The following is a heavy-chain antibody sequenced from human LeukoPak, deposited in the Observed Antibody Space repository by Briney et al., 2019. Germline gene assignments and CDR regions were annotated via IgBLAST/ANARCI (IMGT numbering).Heavy chain of an antibody. D-gene: IGHD3-22*01. CDR1: GGSFSGYY. CDR2: INHSGST. V-gene: IGHV4-34*01. CDR3: ARHGYLSAN. J-gene: IGHJ4*02. Sequence: SETLSLTCAVYGGSFSGYYWSWIRQPPGKGLEWIGEINHSGSTNYNPSLKSRVTTSVDTSKNQFSLKLSSVTAADTAVYYCARHGYLSANWGQGTLVTVSS.